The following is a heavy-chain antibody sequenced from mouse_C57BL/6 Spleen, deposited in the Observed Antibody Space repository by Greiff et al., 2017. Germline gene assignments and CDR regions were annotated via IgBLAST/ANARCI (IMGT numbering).Heavy chain of an antibody. CDR2: IYPGSGST. V-gene: IGHV1-55*01. CDR3: ARRDYSNSFDY. CDR1: GYTFTSYW. J-gene: IGHJ2*01. Sequence: QVQLKQSGAELVKPGASVKMSCKASGYTFTSYWITWVKQRPGQGLEWIGDIYPGSGSTNYNEKFKSKATLTVDTSSSTAYMQLSSLTSEDSAVYYCARRDYSNSFDYWGQGTTLTVSS. D-gene: IGHD2-5*01.